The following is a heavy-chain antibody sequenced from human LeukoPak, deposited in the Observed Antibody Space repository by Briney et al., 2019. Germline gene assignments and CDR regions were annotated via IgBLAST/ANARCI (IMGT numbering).Heavy chain of an antibody. CDR1: GFSFSNWA. J-gene: IGHJ4*02. CDR2: FTRNDETT. Sequence: GGSLRLSCAASGFSFSNWAMSWVCQAPGKGLEWVSGFTRNDETTSYADSVKGRFTISRDNSKNTLYLQMSSLRAEDTAVYYCAKVKVVGYSTFDYWGQGALVTVSS. V-gene: IGHV3-23*01. CDR3: AKVKVVGYSTFDY. D-gene: IGHD2-8*01.